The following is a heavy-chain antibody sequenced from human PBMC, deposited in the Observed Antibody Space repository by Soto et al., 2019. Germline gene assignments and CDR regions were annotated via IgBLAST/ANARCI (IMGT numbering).Heavy chain of an antibody. V-gene: IGHV3-23*04. CDR2: ISGSGGGT. D-gene: IGHD4-17*01. Sequence: EVQVVESGGGLVQPGGSLRLSCATSKFTFSAYAMTWVRQAPGEGLEWVSSISGSGGGTSYADSVKGRFSISRDNSKNTLYLRMNSQRVEDTAVYYCTRDPNGDHIGAFDFWGQGIVVTVSS. J-gene: IGHJ3*01. CDR3: TRDPNGDHIGAFDF. CDR1: KFTFSAYA.